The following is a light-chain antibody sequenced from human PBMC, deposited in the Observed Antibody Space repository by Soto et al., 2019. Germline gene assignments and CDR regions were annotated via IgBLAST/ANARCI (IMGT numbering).Light chain of an antibody. CDR2: SVS. V-gene: IGKV3-20*01. J-gene: IGKJ3*01. CDR1: QSVRGSS. Sequence: EVVLTQSPGTLSLSPGEGATLSCRASQSVRGSSFAWYQQKPGQAPRLLIYSVSSRATGIPDRFSGSGSGTDFTLTISRLEPEDFAVYYCQQYGALPFNFGHGTPGDIK. CDR3: QQYGALPFN.